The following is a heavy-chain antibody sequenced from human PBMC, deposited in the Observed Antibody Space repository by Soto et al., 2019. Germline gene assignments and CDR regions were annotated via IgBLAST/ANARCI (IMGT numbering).Heavy chain of an antibody. J-gene: IGHJ6*02. CDR1: GASISSGGYY. D-gene: IGHD4-17*01. CDR3: ARDQEVNYADVGGSEDYYGLDV. Sequence: SETLSLTCTVSGASISSGGYYWSWIRQHPGKGLEWIGYIYHSGSSYYNPSLKSRVSMSVDTSQNQFYLQLTSVTAADTAVYYCARDQEVNYADVGGSEDYYGLDVWGRGTTVTVSS. CDR2: IYHSGSS. V-gene: IGHV4-31*03.